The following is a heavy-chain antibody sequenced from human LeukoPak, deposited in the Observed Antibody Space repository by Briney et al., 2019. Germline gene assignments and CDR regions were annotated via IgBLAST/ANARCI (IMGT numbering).Heavy chain of an antibody. D-gene: IGHD6-13*01. CDR2: ISSSSSYI. Sequence: GGSLRLSCAASGFTFSSYSMNWVRQAPGKGLEWVSSISSSSSYIYYADSVKGRFTISRDNAKNSLYLQMNSLRAEDTAVYYCARDPIAAARTSYFDYWGQGTLVTVSS. CDR3: ARDPIAAARTSYFDY. J-gene: IGHJ4*02. CDR1: GFTFSSYS. V-gene: IGHV3-21*01.